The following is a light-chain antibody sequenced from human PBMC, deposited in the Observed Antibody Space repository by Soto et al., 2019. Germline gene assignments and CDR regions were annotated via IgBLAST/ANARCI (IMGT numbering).Light chain of an antibody. CDR2: AAS. J-gene: IGKJ5*01. CDR1: QSISGW. Sequence: DIQMTQSPSTLSASVGDRVTITCRASQSISGWLAWFQQKSGKAPKLLISAASSLESGVPSRFSGSGSGTEFTLTISSLQAGDFATYYCQQYNRYPITFGQGTRLEIK. CDR3: QQYNRYPIT. V-gene: IGKV1-5*01.